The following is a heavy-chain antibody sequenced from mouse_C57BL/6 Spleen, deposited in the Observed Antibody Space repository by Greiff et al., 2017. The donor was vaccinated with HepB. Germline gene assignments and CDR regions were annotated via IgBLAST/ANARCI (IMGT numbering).Heavy chain of an antibody. CDR3: AYSNLHYYAMDY. Sequence: QVQLQQPGTELVKPGASVKLSCKASGYTFTSYWMHWVKQRPGQGLEWIGNIIPSNGGTNYNEKFKSKATLTVDKSSSTAYMQLSSLTSEDSAVYYCAYSNLHYYAMDYWGQGTSVTVSS. CDR2: IIPSNGGT. J-gene: IGHJ4*01. D-gene: IGHD2-5*01. CDR1: GYTFTSYW. V-gene: IGHV1-53*01.